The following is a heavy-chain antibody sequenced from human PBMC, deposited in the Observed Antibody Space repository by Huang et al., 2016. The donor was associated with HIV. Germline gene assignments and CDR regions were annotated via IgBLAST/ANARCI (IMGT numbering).Heavy chain of an antibody. CDR3: VHRLRYGKWYVDY. Sequence: QITLNESGPTLVKPTHTLTLTCTFSGFSLTSSGVALGWIRQPPGKALEWLALIYWDNEERFSPSLKTRLTIAEGPPKTEVVLTMTIMDPVDTATYYCVHRLRYGKWYVDYWGQGVLVTVSS. J-gene: IGHJ4*02. V-gene: IGHV2-5*02. CDR2: IYWDNEE. CDR1: GFSLTSSGVA. D-gene: IGHD6-13*01.